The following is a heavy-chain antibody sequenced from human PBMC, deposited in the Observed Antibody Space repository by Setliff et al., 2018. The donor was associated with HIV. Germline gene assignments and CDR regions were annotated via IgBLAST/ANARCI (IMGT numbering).Heavy chain of an antibody. CDR3: ARVSCSSWYSIPRYYYSMDV. V-gene: IGHV4-34*01. Sequence: SSETLSLTCAVYGGSFSGYCWTWIRQPPGKGLEWIGEIQHTGRTNYNPSLSSRVTTSVDTSKNQFSLKLTSVTAADTAVYYCARVSCSSWYSIPRYYYSMDVWGNGTTVTVSS. CDR1: GGSFSGYC. D-gene: IGHD6-13*01. J-gene: IGHJ6*03. CDR2: IQHTGRT.